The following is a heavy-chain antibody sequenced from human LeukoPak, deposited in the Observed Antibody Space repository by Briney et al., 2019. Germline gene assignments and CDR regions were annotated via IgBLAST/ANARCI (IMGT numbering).Heavy chain of an antibody. CDR3: ARDQADTAMVPPYFDY. V-gene: IGHV3-21*01. D-gene: IGHD5-18*01. Sequence: GGSLRPSCAASGFTFSSYSMNWVRQAPGKGLEWVSSISSSSSYIYYADSVKGRFTISRDNAKNSLYLQMNSLRAEDTAVYYCARDQADTAMVPPYFDYWGQGTLVTVSS. CDR2: ISSSSSYI. CDR1: GFTFSSYS. J-gene: IGHJ4*02.